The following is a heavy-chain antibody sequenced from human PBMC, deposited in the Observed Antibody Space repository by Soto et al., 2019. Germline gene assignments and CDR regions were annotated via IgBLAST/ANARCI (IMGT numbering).Heavy chain of an antibody. Sequence: PGGSLRLSCAASGFTFGNAWMSWVRQAPGKGLEWLSRIKSKTDGGTTDYAAPVKGRFTISRDDSKNTLYLQMNSLKTEDTAVYYCTARIAAAARPWGQGTLVTSPQ. CDR3: TARIAAAARP. V-gene: IGHV3-15*01. CDR1: GFTFGNAW. J-gene: IGHJ5*02. D-gene: IGHD6-13*01. CDR2: IKSKTDGGTT.